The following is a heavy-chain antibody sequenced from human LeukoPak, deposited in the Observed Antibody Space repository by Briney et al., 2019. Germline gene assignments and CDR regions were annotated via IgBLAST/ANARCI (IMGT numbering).Heavy chain of an antibody. CDR2: INHSGST. CDR1: GGSFRGYY. CDR3: ARGSGRHVKNWFDP. D-gene: IGHD6-19*01. V-gene: IGHV4-34*01. J-gene: IGHJ5*02. Sequence: SETLSLTCAVYGGSFRGYYWSWIRQPPGKGLEWIGEINHSGSTNYNPSLKSRVTISVDTSKNQFSLKLSSVTAADTAAYYSARGSGRHVKNWFDPWGQGTLVTVS.